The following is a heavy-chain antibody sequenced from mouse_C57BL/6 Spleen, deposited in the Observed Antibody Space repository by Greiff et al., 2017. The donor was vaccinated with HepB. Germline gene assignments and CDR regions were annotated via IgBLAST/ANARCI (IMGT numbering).Heavy chain of an antibody. CDR3: SRDLGRGYFDV. J-gene: IGHJ1*03. CDR1: GFTFSDYY. Sequence: EVQRVESEGGLVQPGSSMKLSCTASGFTFSDYYMAWVRQVPEKGLEWVANINYDGSSTYYLDSLKSRFIISRDNAKNILYLQMSSLKSEDTATDYCSRDLGRGYFDVWGTGTTVTVSS. V-gene: IGHV5-16*01. D-gene: IGHD3-1*01. CDR2: INYDGSST.